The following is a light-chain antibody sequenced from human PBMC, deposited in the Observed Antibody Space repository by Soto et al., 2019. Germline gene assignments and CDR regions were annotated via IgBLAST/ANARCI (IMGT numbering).Light chain of an antibody. CDR1: QAIYNY. CDR2: AAS. V-gene: IGKV1-27*01. Sequence: DIQMTQSPSSLSASVGDRVTITCRASQAIYNYLAWYQQKPGKVPTLLMSAASTLQSGVPSRFSGSGSGTDFTLTISRLQPEDVTTYYCNKFSVVPTFGGGTKVEI. CDR3: NKFSVVPT. J-gene: IGKJ4*01.